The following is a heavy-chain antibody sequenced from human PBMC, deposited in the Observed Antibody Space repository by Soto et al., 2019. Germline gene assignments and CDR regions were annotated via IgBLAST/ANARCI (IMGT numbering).Heavy chain of an antibody. CDR2: IYWDGDK. Sequence: SGPTLVNPTQTLTLTCTFSGLSLTTSGVGVGWVRQSPGKALEWLALIYWDGDKRYRPSLRSRLTITRDTSKNQVVLTMTNMDPVDTGTYYCAHGTSSSHQAFDIWGQGTMVTVSS. D-gene: IGHD6-6*01. V-gene: IGHV2-5*02. J-gene: IGHJ3*02. CDR1: GLSLTTSGVG. CDR3: AHGTSSSHQAFDI.